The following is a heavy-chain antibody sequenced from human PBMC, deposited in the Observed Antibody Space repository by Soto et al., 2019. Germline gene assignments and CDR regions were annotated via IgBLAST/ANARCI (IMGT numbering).Heavy chain of an antibody. D-gene: IGHD6-19*01. V-gene: IGHV3-21*02. CDR2: ISYHGIDI. CDR3: ARDFGRSGRGDFDY. Sequence: EVQLVESGGDLVKPGGSLRLSCAASGFSFSTCTMNWVRQAPGKGLEWVSSISYHGIDIFYAVSVKGRFTVSRDNSKNSLYLQMNSLRDEDASVYDCARDFGRSGRGDFDYWGQGSLVTVSS. J-gene: IGHJ4*02. CDR1: GFSFSTCT.